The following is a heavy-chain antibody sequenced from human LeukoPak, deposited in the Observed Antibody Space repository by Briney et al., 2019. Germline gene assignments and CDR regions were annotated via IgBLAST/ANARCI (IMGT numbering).Heavy chain of an antibody. D-gene: IGHD2-15*01. V-gene: IGHV3-21*01. CDR3: AEDLTGEAVVVATPAVSY. CDR1: GFTFSSYS. Sequence: GGSLRLSCAASGFTFSSYSMNWVRQAPGKGLEWVSSISSSSSYIYYADSVKGRFTISRDNAKNSLYLQMNSLRAEDTAVYYCAEDLTGEAVVVATPAVSYWGQGTLVTVSP. CDR2: ISSSSSYI. J-gene: IGHJ4*02.